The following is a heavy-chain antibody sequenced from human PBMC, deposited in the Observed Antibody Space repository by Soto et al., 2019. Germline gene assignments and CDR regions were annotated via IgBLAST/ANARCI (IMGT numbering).Heavy chain of an antibody. CDR2: ILPIFGTA. J-gene: IGHJ4*02. D-gene: IGHD3-22*01. Sequence: QGQLVQSGAEVKTPGSSVKVSCKASGGTFRSYAISWVRQAPGHGLEWMGGILPIFGTANYARTCQGRVTITADEATRTADMERSSLGAEDAAVYCCATPYDYDSSGYYRNHYFDYWGQGTQVTVSS. CDR1: GGTFRSYA. CDR3: ATPYDYDSSGYYRNHYFDY. V-gene: IGHV1-69*01.